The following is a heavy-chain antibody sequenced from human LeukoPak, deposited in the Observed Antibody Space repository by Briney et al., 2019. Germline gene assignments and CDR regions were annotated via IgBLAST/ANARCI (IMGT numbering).Heavy chain of an antibody. V-gene: IGHV3-21*01. CDR2: ISSSSSYI. Sequence: PGGSLRLSCAASGFTFSSYSMNWVRQAPGKGLEWVSSISSSSSYIYYADSVKGRFTISRDNAKNSLYLQMNSLRAEDTAVYYCARVDGGDPYFENRLWLNRLDYWGQGTLVTVSS. CDR3: ARVDGGDPYFENRLWLNRLDY. J-gene: IGHJ4*02. CDR1: GFTFSSYS. D-gene: IGHD5-18*01.